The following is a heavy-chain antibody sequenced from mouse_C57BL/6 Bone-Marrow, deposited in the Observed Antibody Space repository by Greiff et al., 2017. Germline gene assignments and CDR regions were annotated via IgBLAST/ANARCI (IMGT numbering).Heavy chain of an antibody. J-gene: IGHJ3*01. V-gene: IGHV1-76*01. CDR1: GYTFTDYY. CDR3: ARGAAY. CDR2: IYPGSGNT. Sequence: QVHVKQSGAELVRPGASVKLSCKASGYTFTDYYINWVKQRPGQGLEWIARIYPGSGNTYYNEKFKGKATLTAEKSSSTAYRQLSSLTSEDSAVYFCARGAAYWGQGTLVTVSA.